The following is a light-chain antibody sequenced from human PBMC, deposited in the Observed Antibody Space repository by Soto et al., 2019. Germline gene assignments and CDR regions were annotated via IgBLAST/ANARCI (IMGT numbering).Light chain of an antibody. J-gene: IGKJ1*01. V-gene: IGKV3-15*01. CDR3: QEYNNWPSWT. CDR1: QSVSNN. CDR2: DAS. Sequence: ILMTQSPATLSVSPGERATLSCRASQSVSNNFAWYQQKPGQAPRLLIYDASTRATGIPARFSGSGSGTEFTLTISGLQSEDFAVYYCQEYNNWPSWTVGQGTKVEIK.